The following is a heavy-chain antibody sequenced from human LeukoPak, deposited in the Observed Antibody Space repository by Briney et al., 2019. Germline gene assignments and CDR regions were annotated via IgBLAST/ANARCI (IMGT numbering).Heavy chain of an antibody. D-gene: IGHD5/OR15-5a*01. CDR1: GFSFSSYW. V-gene: IGHV3-7*01. J-gene: IGHJ4*02. Sequence: GGSLRLSRAASGFSFSSYWMSWVRQAPGTGLEWVANIHQDGSEKYYVDSVKGRFTISRDNAKNSLYLQMNSLRAEDTAIYYCGRESSSSTFDYWGQGTLVTVSS. CDR2: IHQDGSEK. CDR3: GRESSSSTFDY.